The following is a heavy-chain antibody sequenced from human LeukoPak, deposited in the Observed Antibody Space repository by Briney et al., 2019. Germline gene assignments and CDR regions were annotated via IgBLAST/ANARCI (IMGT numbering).Heavy chain of an antibody. J-gene: IGHJ4*02. Sequence: SETLSLTCTVSGGSVSSGSYYWSWIRQPPGKGLAWIGYIYYSGSTNYNPSPKSRVTISVDTSKNQFSLKLSSVTAADTAVYYCARCPDLNSEGFDYWGQGTLVTVSS. D-gene: IGHD1-14*01. CDR3: ARCPDLNSEGFDY. CDR2: IYYSGST. V-gene: IGHV4-61*01. CDR1: GGSVSSGSYY.